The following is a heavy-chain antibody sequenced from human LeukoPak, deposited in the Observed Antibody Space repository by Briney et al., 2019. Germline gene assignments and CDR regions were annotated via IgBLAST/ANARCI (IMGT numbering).Heavy chain of an antibody. CDR3: ARPVDYYYYYMDV. CDR1: GGSISSSNW. V-gene: IGHV4-4*02. CDR2: IYHSGST. Sequence: RSSETLSLTCAVSGGSISSSNWWSWVRQPPGKGLEWIGEIYHSGSTNYNPSLKSRVTISVDTSSNQFSLKLSSVTAADTAVYYCARPVDYYYYYMDVWGKGTTVTVSS. J-gene: IGHJ6*03.